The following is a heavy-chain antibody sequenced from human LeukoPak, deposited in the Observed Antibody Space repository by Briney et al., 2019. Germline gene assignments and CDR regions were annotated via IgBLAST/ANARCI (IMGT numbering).Heavy chain of an antibody. CDR1: GGTFSSYA. J-gene: IGHJ4*02. Sequence: SVKVSCKASGGTFSSYAISWVRQAPGQGLEWMGGIIPIFGTANYAQKFQGGVTITADESTSTAYMELSSLRSEDTAVYYCARAESDDYYDSTELDYWGQGTLVTVSS. V-gene: IGHV1-69*13. CDR2: IIPIFGTA. CDR3: ARAESDDYYDSTELDY. D-gene: IGHD3-22*01.